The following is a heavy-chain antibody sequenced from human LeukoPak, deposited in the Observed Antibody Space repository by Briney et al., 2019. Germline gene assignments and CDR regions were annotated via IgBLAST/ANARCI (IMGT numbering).Heavy chain of an antibody. CDR3: AKDRHPARTDGYYFDY. V-gene: IGHV3-30*18. J-gene: IGHJ4*02. CDR2: NSYDANHK. Sequence: GGSLRLSCAASAFTFRTYGMHWVRQAPGKGLEWLAVNSYDANHKNYADSVKGRFTISRDNSKNTLYLQMDSLRPEDTAVYYCAKDRHPARTDGYYFDYWGQGTLVTVSS. D-gene: IGHD1-14*01. CDR1: AFTFRTYG.